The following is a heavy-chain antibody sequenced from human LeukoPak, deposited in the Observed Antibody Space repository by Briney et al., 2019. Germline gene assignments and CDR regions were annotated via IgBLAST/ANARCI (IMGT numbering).Heavy chain of an antibody. J-gene: IGHJ4*02. CDR1: GLTFSTYT. Sequence: PGKSLRLSCVASGLTFSTYTMHWVRQAPGKGLEWVAVISYDGSNKYYADSVEGRFTISRDNSKNTLYLQMNSLRAEDTAVYYCAKVGNGYNNDYWGQGTLVTVSS. CDR3: AKVGNGYNNDY. V-gene: IGHV3-30*04. CDR2: ISYDGSNK. D-gene: IGHD5-24*01.